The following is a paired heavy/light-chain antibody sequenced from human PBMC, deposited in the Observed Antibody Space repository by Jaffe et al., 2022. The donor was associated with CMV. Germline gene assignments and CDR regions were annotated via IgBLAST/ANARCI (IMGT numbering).Heavy chain of an antibody. CDR2: IGTAGTTDT. CDR1: GFTFRSYA. D-gene: IGHD3-16*01. J-gene: IGHJ5*02. CDR3: ARGGIRLGWFDP. Sequence: EVQVAESGGDLVQPGGSLRLSCAVSGFTFRSYAMSWFRQAPGRGLEWVSAIGTAGTTDTFYADSVKGRFTISRDNSRNTLYLQMNNLRAEDTAIYYCARGGIRLGWFDPWGQGTLVTVSS. V-gene: IGHV3-23*04.
Light chain of an antibody. CDR3: QQLNSYPST. J-gene: IGKJ5*01. CDR2: AAS. Sequence: IQLTQSPSSLSASVGDRVTITCRASHGISTSLAWYQQKPGKAPTLLIFAASTLQGGVPSRFSGSGSGTDFTLTIGSLQPEDFATYYCQQLNSYPSTFGQGTRLEIK. CDR1: HGISTS. V-gene: IGKV1-9*01.